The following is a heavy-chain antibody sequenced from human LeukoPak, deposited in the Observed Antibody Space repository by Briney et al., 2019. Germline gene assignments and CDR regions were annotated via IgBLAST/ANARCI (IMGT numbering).Heavy chain of an antibody. J-gene: IGHJ4*02. CDR1: GSIFSDYY. CDR3: VSWAGGTSDVASFDY. V-gene: IGHV1-2*02. CDR2: ITQNNNVA. Sequence: ASVKVSCKASGSIFSDYYIHWVRQAPGQGFEWMGWITQNNNVAKLADRFQGRVTLTRDTSVSTFFMELRNLRYDDAAVYYCVSWAGGTSDVASFDYWGQGTLVRVST. D-gene: IGHD2-21*01.